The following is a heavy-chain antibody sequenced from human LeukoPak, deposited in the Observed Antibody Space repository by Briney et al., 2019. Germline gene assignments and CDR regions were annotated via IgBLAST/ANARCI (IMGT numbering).Heavy chain of an antibody. V-gene: IGHV3-33*01. J-gene: IGHJ4*02. D-gene: IGHD3-9*01. Sequence: GRSLRLSCAATGFTFSSYGMHWVRQAPGKGLEWVAVIWYDGSNEYYADSVKGRFTISRDNSKNTLYLQMNSLRAEDTAVYYCARGQLRYFDWLLFWGQGTLVTVSS. CDR1: GFTFSSYG. CDR3: ARGQLRYFDWLLF. CDR2: IWYDGSNE.